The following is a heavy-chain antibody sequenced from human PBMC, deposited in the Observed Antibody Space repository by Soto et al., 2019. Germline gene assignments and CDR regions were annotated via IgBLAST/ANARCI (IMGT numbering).Heavy chain of an antibody. V-gene: IGHV5-51*01. D-gene: IGHD6-13*01. J-gene: IGHJ4*02. CDR2: IYPGDSDA. Sequence: VLMGMIYPGDSDARYSPSFEGQVTFSVDKSINTAYLQWNSLKASDTAVYYCARSIAAAGTGDYWGQGTLVTVSS. CDR3: ARSIAAAGTGDY.